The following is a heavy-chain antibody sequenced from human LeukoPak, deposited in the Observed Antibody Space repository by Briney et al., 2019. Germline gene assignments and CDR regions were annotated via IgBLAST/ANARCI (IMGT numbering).Heavy chain of an antibody. V-gene: IGHV5-51*01. J-gene: IGHJ4*02. D-gene: IGHD7-27*01. CDR2: IYLGDSDT. CDR3: ARHPSSTWGWPLDY. Sequence: GESLKISCKGSGFSSTNSWIAWVRQVPGKGLEWMGIIYLGDSDTRYSPSFRGQVTISADKSITTAYLQWSSLRASDTAIYYCARHPSSTWGWPLDYWGQGTLVTFSS. CDR1: GFSSTNSW.